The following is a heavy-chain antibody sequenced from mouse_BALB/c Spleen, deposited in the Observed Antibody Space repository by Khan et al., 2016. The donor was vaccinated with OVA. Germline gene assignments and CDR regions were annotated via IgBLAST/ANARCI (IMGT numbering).Heavy chain of an antibody. Sequence: EVKLLESGPGLVKPSQSLSLTCTVTGYSITSDYAWNWIRQFPGNKLEWMGYISYSGRTSYNPSLKSRFSITRDPSKNQFFLQLNSVTTEDTATYYCARSVTITTVVATDFDYWGQGTTLTVSS. V-gene: IGHV3-2*02. CDR1: GYSITSDYA. J-gene: IGHJ2*01. CDR3: ARSVTITTVVATDFDY. CDR2: ISYSGRT. D-gene: IGHD1-1*01.